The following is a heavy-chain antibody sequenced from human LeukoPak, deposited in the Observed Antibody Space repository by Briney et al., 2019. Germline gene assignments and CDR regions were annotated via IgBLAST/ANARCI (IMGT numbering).Heavy chain of an antibody. CDR3: ARDVQVATIYPLDY. V-gene: IGHV3-21*01. CDR2: INSIGSYI. Sequence: GGSLRLSCAASGFTFSSHSMNWVRQAPGKGLEWVSSINSIGSYIYYADSLKGRFTISRDNAKNSLYLQMNTLRAEDTAVYYRARDVQVATIYPLDYWGQGTLVTVSS. D-gene: IGHD5-12*01. CDR1: GFTFSSHS. J-gene: IGHJ4*02.